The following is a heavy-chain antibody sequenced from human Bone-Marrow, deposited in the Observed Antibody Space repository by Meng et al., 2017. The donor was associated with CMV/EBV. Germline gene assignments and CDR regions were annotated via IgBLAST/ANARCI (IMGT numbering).Heavy chain of an antibody. CDR3: ARLGFPDDLTDD. CDR1: GFTFSSYW. V-gene: IGHV3-7*01. CDR2: IKQDGSEK. J-gene: IGHJ4*02. D-gene: IGHD7-27*01. Sequence: GESRKISCAASGFTFSSYWMSWVREAPGKGLEWVANIKQDGSEKYYVDSVKGRFTISRDNAKNSLYLQMNSLRAEATAVYCCARLGFPDDLTDDWGQGTLVTVSS.